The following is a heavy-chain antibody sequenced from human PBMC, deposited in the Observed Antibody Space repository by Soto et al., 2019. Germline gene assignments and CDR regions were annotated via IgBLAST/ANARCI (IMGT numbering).Heavy chain of an antibody. Sequence: QVQLQESGPGLVKPSQTLSLTCTVSGGSISSGGYYWSWIRQHPGKGLEWIGYIYYNPSLKSLVTISVDTSKNQFSLKLSAVTAADTAVYYCARWPQLEPRFDYWGQGTLVTVSS. J-gene: IGHJ4*02. CDR1: GGSISSGGYY. CDR2: I. D-gene: IGHD1-1*01. CDR3: ARWPQLEPRFDY. V-gene: IGHV4-31*01.